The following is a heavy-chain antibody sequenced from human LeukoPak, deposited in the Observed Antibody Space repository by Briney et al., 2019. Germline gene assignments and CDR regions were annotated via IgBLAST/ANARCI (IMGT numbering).Heavy chain of an antibody. Sequence: GESLKISCKGSGYSFTSYWIGWVRQMPGKGLEWMGIIYPGDSDTRYSPSFQGQVTISADKSISTAYLQWSSLKASDTAMYYCARRGNSIAAAGPEDYWGQGTLATVSS. CDR3: ARRGNSIAAAGPEDY. V-gene: IGHV5-51*01. CDR1: GYSFTSYW. D-gene: IGHD6-13*01. CDR2: IYPGDSDT. J-gene: IGHJ4*02.